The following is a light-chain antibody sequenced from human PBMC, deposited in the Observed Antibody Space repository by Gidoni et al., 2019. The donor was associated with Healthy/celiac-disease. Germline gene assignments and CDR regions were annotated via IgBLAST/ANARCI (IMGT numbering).Light chain of an antibody. CDR1: QSISSG. V-gene: IGKV1-5*03. Sequence: DIKMTQSPSTLSASVGDRVAITCRASQSISSGLAWYQQKPGKAPKLLIYNASSLESGVPSRFSGSGSGTEFTLTISSLQPDDFATYYCQQYNSYSRTFGQXTKLEIK. CDR2: NAS. J-gene: IGKJ2*01. CDR3: QQYNSYSRT.